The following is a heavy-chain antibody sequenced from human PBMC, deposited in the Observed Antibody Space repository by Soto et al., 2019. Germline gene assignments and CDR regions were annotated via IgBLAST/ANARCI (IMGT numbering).Heavy chain of an antibody. D-gene: IGHD3-22*01. CDR2: IKQDGSEK. Sequence: EVQLVESGGGLVQPGGSLRLSCAASGFTFSDYWMSWVRQPPGKGLEWVANIKQDGSEKYYVDSVKGRFTISRDNAENSLYLQMNSLRAEDTAVYYCARLYYYDPGGVGFDSWGQGTLVTVSS. J-gene: IGHJ5*01. CDR1: GFTFSDYW. V-gene: IGHV3-7*03. CDR3: ARLYYYDPGGVGFDS.